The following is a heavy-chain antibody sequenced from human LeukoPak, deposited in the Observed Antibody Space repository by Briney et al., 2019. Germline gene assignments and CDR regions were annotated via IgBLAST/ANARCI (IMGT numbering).Heavy chain of an antibody. J-gene: IGHJ4*02. CDR2: ISKSDGST. CDR1: GFTFSSYA. CDR3: ARGALIPDF. D-gene: IGHD2-21*01. Sequence: HPGGSLRLSCAASGFTFSSYAMTWVRQAPGKGLAWVSSISKSDGSTYYADSVKGRFTISRDNSKNTVYLHMDNLRVEDTAIYYCARGALIPDFRGQGTLVTVSS. V-gene: IGHV3-23*01.